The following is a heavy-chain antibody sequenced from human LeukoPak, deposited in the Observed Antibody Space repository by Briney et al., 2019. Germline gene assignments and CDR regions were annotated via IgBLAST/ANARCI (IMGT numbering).Heavy chain of an antibody. D-gene: IGHD6-13*01. Sequence: GGSLRLSCAASGFTFSSYWMSWVRQAPGKGLEWVANIKQDGSEKYYVDSVKGRFTISRDNAKNSLYLQMNSLRAEDTAVYYCARARYTSSWYAQGILNYYYYGMDVWGQGTTVTVSS. J-gene: IGHJ6*02. CDR3: ARARYTSSWYAQGILNYYYYGMDV. V-gene: IGHV3-7*01. CDR2: IKQDGSEK. CDR1: GFTFSSYW.